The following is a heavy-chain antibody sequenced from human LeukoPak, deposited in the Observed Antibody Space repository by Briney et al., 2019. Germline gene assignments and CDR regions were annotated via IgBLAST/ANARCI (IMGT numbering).Heavy chain of an antibody. CDR1: GFTFSSYA. J-gene: IGHJ5*02. D-gene: IGHD6-19*01. Sequence: GGSLRLSCAASGFTFSSYAMSWVRQAPGKGLEWVSAISGSGGSTYYADSVKGRFTISRDNSKNTLYLQMNSLRAEDTAVHYCAKGNPVAGTSSWFGPWGQGTLVTVSS. CDR3: AKGNPVAGTSSWFGP. CDR2: ISGSGGST. V-gene: IGHV3-23*01.